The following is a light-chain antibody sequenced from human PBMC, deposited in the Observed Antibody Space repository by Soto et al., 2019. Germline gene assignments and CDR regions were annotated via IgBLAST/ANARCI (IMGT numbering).Light chain of an antibody. V-gene: IGLV2-23*02. CDR2: EVT. J-gene: IGLJ2*01. CDR3: CSFAGRKTVV. CDR1: GTDVGIYNF. Sequence: QSALTQPASVSGSPGQSITISCTGSGTDVGIYNFVSWFQRHPGKAPQLIIYEVTERTSGVSPRFSGYKSVNTPSLTISGLRAGDGADYFCCSFAGRKTVVFGGGTKLTVL.